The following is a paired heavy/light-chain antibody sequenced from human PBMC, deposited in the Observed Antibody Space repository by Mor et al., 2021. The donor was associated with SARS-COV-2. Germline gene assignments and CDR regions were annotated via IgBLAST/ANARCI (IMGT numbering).Light chain of an antibody. Sequence: DIQLTQSPSFLSASVGDRVTITCRASQGISSFLAWYQQKPGKAPKLLIYAASTLQSGVPSRFSGSGSGTEFTLTISSLRPEDFATYYCQQLNSYPFVTFGGGTKVEIK. CDR2: AAS. CDR1: QGISSF. J-gene: IGKJ4*01. CDR3: QQLNSYPFVT. V-gene: IGKV1-9*01.
Heavy chain of an antibody. Sequence: QLQLQESGPGLVKPSETLSLTCTVSGDSISSTGFTTTYYWAWIRQPPGKGLEWLGNIYYSGNTYYNPSLKSRVTISVDTSKNQFSLKLSSVTAADTAVYYCARQGSSITIFGVITRYGLDPWGQGTLVTVS. D-gene: IGHD3-3*01. CDR2: IYYSGNT. CDR1: GDSISSTGFTTTYY. CDR3: ARQGSSITIFGVITRYGLDP. V-gene: IGHV4-39*01. J-gene: IGHJ5*02.